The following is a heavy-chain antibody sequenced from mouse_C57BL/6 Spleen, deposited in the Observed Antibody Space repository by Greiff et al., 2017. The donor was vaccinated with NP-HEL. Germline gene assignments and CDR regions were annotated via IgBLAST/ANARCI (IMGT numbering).Heavy chain of an antibody. D-gene: IGHD2-3*01. CDR1: GYTFTDYN. CDR3: ARRGVMDGYFYYYAMDY. V-gene: IGHV1-18*01. J-gene: IGHJ4*01. CDR2: INPNNGGT. Sequence: EVQLQQSGPELVKPGASVKIPCKASGYTFTDYNMDWVKQSHGKSLEWIGDINPNNGGTIYNQKFKGKATLTVDKSSSTAYMELRSLTSEDTAVYYCARRGVMDGYFYYYAMDYWGQGTSVTVSS.